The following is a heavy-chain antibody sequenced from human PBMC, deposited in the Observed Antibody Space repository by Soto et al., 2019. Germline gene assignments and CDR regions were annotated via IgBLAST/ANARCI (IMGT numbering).Heavy chain of an antibody. CDR1: GFTFSSYA. Sequence: EVQLLESGGGLVQPGGSLRLSCAASGFTFSSYAMSWVRQAPGKGLEWVSAISGSGGSTYYADSVKGRFTISRDNSKNTLYLQMTSLRAEDTAVYYCAKLGGSGLHSFDYWGQGTLVTVSS. D-gene: IGHD1-26*01. CDR3: AKLGGSGLHSFDY. J-gene: IGHJ4*02. CDR2: ISGSGGST. V-gene: IGHV3-23*01.